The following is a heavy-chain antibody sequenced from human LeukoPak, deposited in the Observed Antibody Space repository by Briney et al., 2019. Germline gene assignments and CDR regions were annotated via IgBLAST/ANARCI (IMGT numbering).Heavy chain of an antibody. CDR1: GGSISSYY. Sequence: ASETLSLTCTVSGGSISSYYWCWIRQPPGKGLEWIGYIYYSGSTNYNPSLKSRVTISVDTSKNQFSLKLSSVTAADTAVYYCATRSHIAAAGSGYYGMDVWGQGTTATVSS. D-gene: IGHD6-13*01. J-gene: IGHJ6*02. CDR3: ATRSHIAAAGSGYYGMDV. CDR2: IYYSGST. V-gene: IGHV4-59*08.